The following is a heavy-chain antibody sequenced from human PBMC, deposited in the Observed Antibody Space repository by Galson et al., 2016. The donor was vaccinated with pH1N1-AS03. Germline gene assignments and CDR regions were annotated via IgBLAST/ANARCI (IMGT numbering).Heavy chain of an antibody. V-gene: IGHV4-39*07. Sequence: TLSLTCTVSGGSISSSSYCWGWIRQPPGKGLEWIGSIYYSGSTYYNPSLKSRVTISIDTSKNHFSLKLSSVTAADTAIYYCARVTLLNAVIWFDPWGQGTLVTVSS. CDR1: GGSISSSSYC. D-gene: IGHD2-21*01. J-gene: IGHJ5*02. CDR3: ARVTLLNAVIWFDP. CDR2: IYYSGST.